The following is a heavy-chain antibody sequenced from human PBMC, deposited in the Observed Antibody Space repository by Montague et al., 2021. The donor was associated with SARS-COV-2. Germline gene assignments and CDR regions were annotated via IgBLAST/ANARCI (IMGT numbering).Heavy chain of an antibody. CDR1: GGSISSGSYY. D-gene: IGHD3-3*01. V-gene: IGHV4-61*02. CDR2: IHTSGST. J-gene: IGHJ6*02. Sequence: TLSLTCTVSGGSISSGSYYWSWIRQPAGKGLEWIGRIHTSGSTNYNPSLKSRVTISVDTSKNQFSLKLSSVTAADTAVYYCAGASITIFGVADYGMDVWGQGTTVTVSS. CDR3: AGASITIFGVADYGMDV.